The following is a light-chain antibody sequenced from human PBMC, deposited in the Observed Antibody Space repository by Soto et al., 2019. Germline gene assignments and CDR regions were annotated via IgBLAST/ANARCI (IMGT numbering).Light chain of an antibody. CDR3: CSYSTSNTHNYV. J-gene: IGLJ1*01. CDR1: SSDVGDYNY. Sequence: QSALTQPPSASGSLGQSVTIPCTGTSSDVGDYNYVSWYQQHPGKVPKLMIYEVSKRPSGVPDRFSGSKSGNTASLTVSGLQAEDEADYYCCSYSTSNTHNYVFGTGTKLTVL. CDR2: EVS. V-gene: IGLV2-8*01.